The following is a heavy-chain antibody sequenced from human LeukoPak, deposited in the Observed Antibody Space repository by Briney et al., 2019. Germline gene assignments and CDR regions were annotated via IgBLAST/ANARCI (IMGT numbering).Heavy chain of an antibody. J-gene: IGHJ4*02. V-gene: IGHV3-23*01. CDR2: ISGSGGST. Sequence: GGSLRLSCAASGFTSSSYGMSWVRQAPGKGLEWVSAISGSGGSTYYADSVKGRFTISRDNSKNTLYLQMNSLRAEDTAVYYCAKDLVYYYGSGSYYNPTRYFDYWGQGTLVTVSS. CDR3: AKDLVYYYGSGSYYNPTRYFDY. CDR1: GFTSSSYG. D-gene: IGHD3-10*01.